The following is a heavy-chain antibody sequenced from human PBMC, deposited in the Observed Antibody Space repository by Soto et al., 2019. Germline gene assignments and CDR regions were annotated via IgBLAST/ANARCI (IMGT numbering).Heavy chain of an antibody. CDR3: AKKGGGESYGFYYYGMDV. CDR1: GFTFSSYA. V-gene: IGHV3-23*01. D-gene: IGHD5-18*01. CDR2: ISGSGGST. J-gene: IGHJ6*02. Sequence: GGSLRLSCAASGFTFSSYAMSWVRQAPGKGLEWVSAISGSGGSTYYADSVKGRFTISRDNSKNTLYLQMNSLRAEDTAVYYCAKKGGGESYGFYYYGMDVWGQGTTVTVSS.